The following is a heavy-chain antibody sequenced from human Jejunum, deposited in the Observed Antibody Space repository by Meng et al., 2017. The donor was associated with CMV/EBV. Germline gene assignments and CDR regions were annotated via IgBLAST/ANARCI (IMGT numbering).Heavy chain of an antibody. V-gene: IGHV3-21*01. CDR1: GFTFSNSN. Sequence: EVQLVGSGGGLVKPGESLRVSCAASGFTFSNSNMNWVRQAPGKGLEWVSSISSSSTYIYYADSVKGRFTISRDNAKNSLYLQMNSLRAEDTAVYYCAGGYSGYAFGYWGQGTLVTVSS. CDR2: ISSSSTYI. D-gene: IGHD5-12*01. J-gene: IGHJ4*02. CDR3: AGGYSGYAFGY.